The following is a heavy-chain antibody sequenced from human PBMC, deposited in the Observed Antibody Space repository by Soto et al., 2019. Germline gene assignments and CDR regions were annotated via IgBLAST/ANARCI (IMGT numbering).Heavy chain of an antibody. J-gene: IGHJ5*01. Sequence: SETLSLTCSVSGDSISTVDYFWAWIRQPPGQALEYIGYIYKSATTYYNPSFESRVAISLDTSKSQFSLNVTSVTAADTAVYFCARGRYCLTGRCFPNWLDSWGQGTLVTVSS. CDR2: IYKSATT. D-gene: IGHD2-15*01. CDR3: ARGRYCLTGRCFPNWLDS. V-gene: IGHV4-30-4*01. CDR1: GDSISTVDYF.